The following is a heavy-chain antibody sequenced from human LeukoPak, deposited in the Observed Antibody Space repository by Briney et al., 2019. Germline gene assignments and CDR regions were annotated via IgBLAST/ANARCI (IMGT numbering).Heavy chain of an antibody. CDR2: IYYSGST. J-gene: IGHJ6*03. CDR1: GGSISSYY. V-gene: IGHV4-59*01. Sequence: SETLSLTCTVSGGSISSYYWSWMRQPPGKGLEWIGYIYYSGSTNYNPSLKSRVTISVDTSKNQFSLKLSSVTAADTAVYYCARGPTIFENYYYYMDVWGKGTTVTVSS. CDR3: ARGPTIFENYYYYMDV. D-gene: IGHD3-3*01.